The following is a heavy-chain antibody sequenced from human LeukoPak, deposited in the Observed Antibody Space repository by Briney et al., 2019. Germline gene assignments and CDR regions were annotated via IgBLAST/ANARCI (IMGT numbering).Heavy chain of an antibody. V-gene: IGHV3-53*01. J-gene: IGHJ4*02. Sequence: PGGSLSLSCAASGFPLSSNYMSWVRQAPGKGLEGVSVIYSGGSTYYADSVKGRFTISRDNSKNTLYLQMNSLRAEDTAVYYCARDISYWGQGTLVTVSS. CDR3: ARDISY. CDR1: GFPLSSNY. CDR2: IYSGGST.